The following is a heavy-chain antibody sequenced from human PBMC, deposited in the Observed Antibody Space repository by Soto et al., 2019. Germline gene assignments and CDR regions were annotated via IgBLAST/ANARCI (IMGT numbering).Heavy chain of an antibody. Sequence: QVQLVQSGAEVRKPGASVKVSCKASGYTFTTYGIIWVRQAPGQGLEWMGWISGYNVHTKYAQKFQGRVTMTTDPSTSTVYMDLRSLRSDDTAVYYCAREGEMPYYYYGLDVWGQGTTVTVSS. V-gene: IGHV1-18*01. CDR3: AREGEMPYYYYGLDV. CDR1: GYTFTTYG. J-gene: IGHJ6*02. CDR2: ISGYNVHT. D-gene: IGHD3-16*01.